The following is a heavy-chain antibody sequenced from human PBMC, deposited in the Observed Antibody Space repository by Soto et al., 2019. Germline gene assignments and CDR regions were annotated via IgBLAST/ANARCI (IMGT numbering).Heavy chain of an antibody. Sequence: VQLVETGGGLIQPGGSLRLSCAASGFTVSSNYMSWVRQAPGKGLEWVSVIYSAGSTYYADSVKGRFTISRDNSKNTLYLQMNSLRAEDTAVYYCAREVAVAGTAGRDAFDIWGQGTMVTVSS. J-gene: IGHJ3*02. CDR1: GFTVSSNY. CDR2: IYSAGST. CDR3: AREVAVAGTAGRDAFDI. D-gene: IGHD6-19*01. V-gene: IGHV3-53*02.